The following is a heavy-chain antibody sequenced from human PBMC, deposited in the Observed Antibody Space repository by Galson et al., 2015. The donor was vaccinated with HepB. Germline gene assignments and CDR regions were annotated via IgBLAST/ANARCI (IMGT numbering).Heavy chain of an antibody. V-gene: IGHV1-69*13. J-gene: IGHJ6*03. CDR1: GGTFSSYA. D-gene: IGHD2-2*01. Sequence: SVKVSCKASGGTFSSYAISWVRQAPGQGLEWMGGIIPIFGTANYAQKFQGRVTITADEFTSTAYMELSSLRSEDTAVYYCARSIFRDQLPPLMEYYYYMDVWGKGTTVTVSS. CDR2: IIPIFGTA. CDR3: ARSIFRDQLPPLMEYYYYMDV.